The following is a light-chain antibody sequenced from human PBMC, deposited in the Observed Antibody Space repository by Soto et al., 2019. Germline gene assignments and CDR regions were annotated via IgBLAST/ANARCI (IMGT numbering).Light chain of an antibody. J-gene: IGKJ1*01. CDR1: QSVSSNY. V-gene: IGKV3-20*01. CDR2: GAS. CDR3: QQYGNSPRT. Sequence: ETVLTQSPGTLSLSPGERATLSCRASQSVSSNYLAWYQQKPGQAPRLLIYGASSRATGIPDRFSGSGSGTDFTLTISRLEPEDFAVYYCQQYGNSPRTFDQGTKVEIK.